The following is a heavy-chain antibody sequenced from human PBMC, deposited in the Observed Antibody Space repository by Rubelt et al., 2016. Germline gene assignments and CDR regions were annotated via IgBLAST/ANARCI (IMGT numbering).Heavy chain of an antibody. J-gene: IGHJ4*02. CDR2: IIPIFGTA. CDR1: GGTFSSYA. Sequence: QVQLVQSGAEVKKPGSSVKVSCKASGGTFSSYAISWVRQAPGPGLEWMGGIIPIFGTANYAQKFQGRVTITADKSTSTAYMELGSLGSEDRAVYYCASCNSGSHDYWGQGTLVTVSS. V-gene: IGHV1-69*06. CDR3: ASCNSGSHDY. D-gene: IGHD1-26*01.